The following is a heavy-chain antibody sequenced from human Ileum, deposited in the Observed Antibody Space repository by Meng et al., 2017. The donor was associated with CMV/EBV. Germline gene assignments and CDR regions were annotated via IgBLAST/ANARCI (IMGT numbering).Heavy chain of an antibody. CDR3: ARDGRIAARYYYYGMDV. Sequence: GGSLRLSCAASGFTFSSYVMHWVRQAPGKGLEWVAVISYDGSNKYYADSVKGRFTISRDNSKNTLYLQMNSLRAEDTAVYYCARDGRIAARYYYYGMDVWGQGTTVTVSS. J-gene: IGHJ6*02. CDR2: ISYDGSNK. D-gene: IGHD6-6*01. V-gene: IGHV3-30-3*01. CDR1: GFTFSSYV.